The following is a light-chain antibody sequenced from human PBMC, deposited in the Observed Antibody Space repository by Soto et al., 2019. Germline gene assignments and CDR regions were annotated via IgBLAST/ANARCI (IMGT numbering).Light chain of an antibody. CDR3: LSYTSANTRV. CDR1: SRDVGGYKF. V-gene: IGLV2-14*01. CDR2: EVN. J-gene: IGLJ3*02. Sequence: QSVLTQPASVSASPGQSITISCTGTSRDVGGYKFVSWYQHHPGKAPKLMIYEVNNRPSGVSNRFSGSKSGNTASLTISGLQPEDEADYYCLSYTSANTRVFGGGTKVTVL.